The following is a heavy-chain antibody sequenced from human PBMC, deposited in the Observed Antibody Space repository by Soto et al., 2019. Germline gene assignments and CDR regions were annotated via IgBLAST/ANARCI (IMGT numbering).Heavy chain of an antibody. CDR3: VKCDGSASYCFYFGS. V-gene: IGHV3-23*01. Sequence: PGGSLRLSXAASGFTFSSYSMHWVRQAPGKGLEWVSYISGSGGSTYYADSVKGRFTISRDNSKNTLYLQMNSLRAEDTAVYYCVKCDGSASYCFYFGSWGQGTLVTVSS. D-gene: IGHD3-10*01. CDR1: GFTFSSYS. CDR2: ISGSGGST. J-gene: IGHJ4*02.